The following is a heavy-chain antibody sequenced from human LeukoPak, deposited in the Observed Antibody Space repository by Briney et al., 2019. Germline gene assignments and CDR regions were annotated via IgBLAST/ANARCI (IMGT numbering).Heavy chain of an antibody. D-gene: IGHD1-26*01. CDR2: IYYSGST. J-gene: IGHJ3*02. V-gene: IGHV4-59*12. CDR3: AGDLSTPSGSFNADPGDAFDI. Sequence: SETLSLTCTVSGGSISSYYWSWIRQPPGKGLEWIGYIYYSGSTNYNPSLKSRVTISVDTSKNQFSLKLSSVTAADTAVYYCAGDLSTPSGSFNADPGDAFDIWGQGTMVTVSS. CDR1: GGSISSYY.